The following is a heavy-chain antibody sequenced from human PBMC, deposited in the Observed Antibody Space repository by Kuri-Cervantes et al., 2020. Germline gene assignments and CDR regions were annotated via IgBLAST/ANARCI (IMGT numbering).Heavy chain of an antibody. CDR1: GFTFSNAW. Sequence: LSLTCAASGFTFSNAWMSWVRQAPGKGLEWVGRIKSKTDGGTTDYAAPVKGRFTISRDNSKNTLYLQMNSLRAKDTAVYYCAKDLGDPGDYYYYYGMDVWGQGTTVTVSS. D-gene: IGHD7-27*01. CDR2: IKSKTDGGTT. CDR3: AKDLGDPGDYYYYYGMDV. V-gene: IGHV3-15*01. J-gene: IGHJ6*02.